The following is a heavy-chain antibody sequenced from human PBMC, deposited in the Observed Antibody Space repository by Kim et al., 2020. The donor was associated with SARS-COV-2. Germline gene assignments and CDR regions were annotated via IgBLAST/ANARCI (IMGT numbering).Heavy chain of an antibody. J-gene: IGHJ4*02. D-gene: IGHD2-8*02. Sequence: ASVKVSCKASGDTFTTYSMHWVRQAPGQGLEWMGVISLSGGSSTYAQKFQGRVAMTRDTSTSTVYMELSSLRSDDTAVYSCARGGGTGILDYWGQGALVT. V-gene: IGHV1-46*01. CDR2: ISLSGGSS. CDR1: GDTFTTYS. CDR3: ARGGGTGILDY.